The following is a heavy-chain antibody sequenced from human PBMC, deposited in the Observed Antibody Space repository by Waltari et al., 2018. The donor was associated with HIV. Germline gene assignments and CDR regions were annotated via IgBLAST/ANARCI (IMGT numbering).Heavy chain of an antibody. J-gene: IGHJ3*02. CDR2: VYYGGTN. Sequence: QLPLQESGPGLVKPWDTLSLTCTVSDDSFTSSSYFGGWIRQAPGKGLEWIGSVYYGGTNYDNPSLKSRATVSADTSRRQFSLRLSAVTAEDTAIYYCARGSGSTYGDSFDMWGQGTRVIVSS. D-gene: IGHD1-26*01. CDR1: DDSFTSSSYF. CDR3: ARGSGSTYGDSFDM. V-gene: IGHV4-39*02.